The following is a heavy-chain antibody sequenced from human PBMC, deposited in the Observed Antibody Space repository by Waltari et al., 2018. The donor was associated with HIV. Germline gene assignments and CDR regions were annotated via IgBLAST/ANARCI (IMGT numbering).Heavy chain of an antibody. D-gene: IGHD3-10*01. CDR2: VNQSGST. J-gene: IGHJ4*02. CDR1: GGSFRGHY. CDR3: ATGMSSGKSVDY. V-gene: IGHV4-34*01. Sequence: QVQLHQWGAGLLKPSETLSLNCGVYGGSFRGHYWTWIRQPQGQGLVWLGEVNQSGSTNDNPSLKSRVTMSSDTSKTQFSLKLTSVTAADTAVYYCATGMSSGKSVDYWGQGTLVTVSS.